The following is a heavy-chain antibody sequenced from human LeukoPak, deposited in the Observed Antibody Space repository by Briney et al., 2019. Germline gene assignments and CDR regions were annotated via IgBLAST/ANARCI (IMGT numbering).Heavy chain of an antibody. Sequence: PGGSLRLSCAASGFTFSDYYMSWIRQAPGKGLEWVSYISSSGSTIYYADSVKGRLTISRDNAKNSLYLRMNSLRAEDTAVYYCARVKDSSGWYAAFDIWGQGTMVTVSS. CDR2: ISSSGSTI. D-gene: IGHD6-19*01. V-gene: IGHV3-11*01. CDR1: GFTFSDYY. CDR3: ARVKDSSGWYAAFDI. J-gene: IGHJ3*02.